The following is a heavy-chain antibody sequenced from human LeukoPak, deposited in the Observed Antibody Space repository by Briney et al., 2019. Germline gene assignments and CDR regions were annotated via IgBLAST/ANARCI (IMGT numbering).Heavy chain of an antibody. Sequence: KPSETLSLTCTVSGGSISNYFWSWIRQPPGKGLEWIGYITYSGSTDHNPSLKSRVTISVDASKNQFSLKLSSVTAADTAVYYCARSALSGSYLGWGQGTLVTVSS. V-gene: IGHV4-59*01. D-gene: IGHD1-26*01. CDR3: ARSALSGSYLG. J-gene: IGHJ4*02. CDR1: GGSISNYF. CDR2: ITYSGST.